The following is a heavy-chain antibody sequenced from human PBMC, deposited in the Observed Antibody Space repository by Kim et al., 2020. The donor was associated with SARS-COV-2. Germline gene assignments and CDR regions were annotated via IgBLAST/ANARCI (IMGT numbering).Heavy chain of an antibody. Sequence: ASVKVSCKASGYTFTSYGISWVRQAPGQGLEWMGWISAYNGNTNYAQKLQGRVTMTTDTSTSTAYMELRSLRSDDTAVYYCASHTPNIVVVPAAIDYYYYYGMDVWGQGTTVTVSS. CDR3: ASHTPNIVVVPAAIDYYYYYGMDV. CDR1: GYTFTSYG. J-gene: IGHJ6*02. V-gene: IGHV1-18*01. CDR2: ISAYNGNT. D-gene: IGHD2-2*02.